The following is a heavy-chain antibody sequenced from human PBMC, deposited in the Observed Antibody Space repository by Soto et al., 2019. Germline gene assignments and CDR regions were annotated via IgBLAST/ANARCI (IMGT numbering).Heavy chain of an antibody. J-gene: IGHJ4*02. Sequence: SETLSLTCTVSGGSISGGGYYWSWIRQPPGKGLEWIGDINHSGSTNYNPSLKSRVTISVDTSKNQFSLKLSSVTAADTAVYYCAREGYCSSTSCYVLDYWGQGTLVTVSS. CDR2: INHSGST. CDR3: AREGYCSSTSCYVLDY. V-gene: IGHV4-61*08. D-gene: IGHD2-2*01. CDR1: GGSISGGGYY.